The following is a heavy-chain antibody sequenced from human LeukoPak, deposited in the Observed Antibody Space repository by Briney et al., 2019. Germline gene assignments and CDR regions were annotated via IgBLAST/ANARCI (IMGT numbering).Heavy chain of an antibody. CDR1: GGSFSGYY. D-gene: IGHD2-2*01. J-gene: IGHJ6*03. CDR2: INHSGST. CDR3: ARMDQPSLGYYYYMDV. Sequence: PSETLSLTCAVYGGSFSGYYWSWIRQPPGKGLEWIGEINHSGSTNYNPSLKSRVTISVDTSKNQFSLKLSSVTAADTAVYYCARMDQPSLGYYYYMDVWGKGTTVTVSS. V-gene: IGHV4-34*01.